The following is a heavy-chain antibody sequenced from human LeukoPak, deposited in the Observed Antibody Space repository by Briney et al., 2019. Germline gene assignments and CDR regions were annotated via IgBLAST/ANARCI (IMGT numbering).Heavy chain of an antibody. V-gene: IGHV3-43D*03. CDR2: ISRDGAAT. J-gene: IGHJ4*02. D-gene: IGHD5-24*01. Sequence: GGSLRLSCAASGFTFDDHAMHWVRQAPGKGLEWVSLISRDGAATSYADSVKGRFTISKDNNKNSLYLQLNSLRAEDTALYYCAKEGEEMAAFDYWGQGTLVTVSS. CDR1: GFTFDDHA. CDR3: AKEGEEMAAFDY.